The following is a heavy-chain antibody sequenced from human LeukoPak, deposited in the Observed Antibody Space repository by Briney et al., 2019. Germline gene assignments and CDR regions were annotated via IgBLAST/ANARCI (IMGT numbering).Heavy chain of an antibody. D-gene: IGHD3-22*01. Sequence: ASVKVSCKASGYSFTRYGISWVRQAPGQGLEWMGWINPNSGGTNYAQKFQGRVTMTRDTSISTAYMELSRLTSDDTAVYYCARKWIFSSGYYYFDYWGQGTLVTVSS. CDR1: GYSFTRYG. J-gene: IGHJ4*02. CDR3: ARKWIFSSGYYYFDY. V-gene: IGHV1-2*02. CDR2: INPNSGGT.